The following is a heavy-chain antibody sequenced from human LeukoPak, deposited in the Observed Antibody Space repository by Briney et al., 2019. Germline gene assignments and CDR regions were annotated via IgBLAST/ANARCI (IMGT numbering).Heavy chain of an antibody. J-gene: IGHJ1*01. V-gene: IGHV4-59*01. D-gene: IGHD4-17*01. Sequence: SETLSLTCTVSGGSLSSYHWSCLRQPPGRGVEWIGYIYYSGSTNYNPSLKSRVTISVDTSKNQFSLKLSSVTAADTAVYYCASYGARTGYFQHWGQGTLVTVSS. CDR3: ASYGARTGYFQH. CDR1: GGSLSSYH. CDR2: IYYSGST.